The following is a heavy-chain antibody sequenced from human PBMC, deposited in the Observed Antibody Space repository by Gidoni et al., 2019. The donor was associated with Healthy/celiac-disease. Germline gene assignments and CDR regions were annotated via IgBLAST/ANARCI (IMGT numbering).Heavy chain of an antibody. J-gene: IGHJ6*02. D-gene: IGHD5-18*01. CDR2: INHSGST. Sequence: GLEWIGEINHSGSTNYNPSLKSRVTISVDTSKNQFSLKLSSVTAAYTAVYYCARSQPPRGYSYGYKNYYYYGMDVWGQGTTVTVSS. CDR3: ARSQPPRGYSYGYKNYYYYGMDV. V-gene: IGHV4-34*01.